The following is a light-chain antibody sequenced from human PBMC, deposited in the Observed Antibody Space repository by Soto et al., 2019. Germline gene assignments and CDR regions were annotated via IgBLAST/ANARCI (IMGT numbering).Light chain of an antibody. Sequence: EVVLTQSPGTLSLSPGERATLSCRASQSIRSNYLAWYQQKPGQAPRFLIYGAFSRATGIPDRFSGSGSGTDFTLTISGLEPEDFAVYYCQQYGSSGTFGQGTKVDI. CDR2: GAF. CDR1: QSIRSNY. V-gene: IGKV3-20*01. CDR3: QQYGSSGT. J-gene: IGKJ1*01.